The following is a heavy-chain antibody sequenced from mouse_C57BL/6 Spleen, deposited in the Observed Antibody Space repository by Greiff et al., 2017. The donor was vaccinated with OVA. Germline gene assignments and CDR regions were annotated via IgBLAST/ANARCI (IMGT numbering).Heavy chain of an antibody. CDR3: TTNWALDY. Sequence: QVQLKQSGAELVRPGASVTLSCKASGYTFTDYEMHWVKQTPVHGLAWIGAIDPETGGTAYNQKFKGKAILTADKSSSTAYMELRSLTSEDSAVYYCTTNWALDYWGQGTTLTVSS. CDR1: GYTFTDYE. D-gene: IGHD4-1*01. V-gene: IGHV1-15*01. J-gene: IGHJ2*01. CDR2: IDPETGGT.